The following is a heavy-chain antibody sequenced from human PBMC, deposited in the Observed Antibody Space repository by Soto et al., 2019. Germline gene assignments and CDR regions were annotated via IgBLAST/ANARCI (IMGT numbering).Heavy chain of an antibody. CDR2: FDPEDGET. CDR3: ATSVYIVLVPAAMMGAFDI. Sequence: QVQLVQSGAEVKKPGASVKVSCKVSGYTRTELSMQWVRQAPGKGREWMGGFDPEDGETIYAQKFQGRVTMTEDTSTDTAYKELTSLRSEVTAVYYCATSVYIVLVPAAMMGAFDIWGQGTMVTVSS. V-gene: IGHV1-24*01. J-gene: IGHJ3*02. CDR1: GYTRTELS. D-gene: IGHD2-2*01.